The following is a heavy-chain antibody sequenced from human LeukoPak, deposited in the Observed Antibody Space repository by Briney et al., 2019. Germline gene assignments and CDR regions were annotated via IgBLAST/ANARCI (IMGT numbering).Heavy chain of an antibody. CDR1: GFSLSTSGLC. CDR3: ARTRGSSGSYYPDH. D-gene: IGHD3-10*01. V-gene: IGHV2-70*17. Sequence: SGPTLVNPTQTLTLTCTFSGFSLSTSGLCVSWVRQPPGKALEWLARIDWDDETFYSTSLKTRLSIFKDTSKNLVVLTMTNMDLVDTATYYCARTRGSSGSYYPDHWGQGTLVTVSS. J-gene: IGHJ4*02. CDR2: IDWDDET.